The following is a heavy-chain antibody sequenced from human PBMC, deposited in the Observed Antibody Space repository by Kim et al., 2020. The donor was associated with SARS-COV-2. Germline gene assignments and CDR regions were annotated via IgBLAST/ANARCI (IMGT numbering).Heavy chain of an antibody. CDR2: INHSGST. D-gene: IGHD3-10*01. CDR1: GGSFSGYY. J-gene: IGHJ5*02. V-gene: IGHV4-34*01. Sequence: SQTLSLTCAVYGGSFSGYYRSWIRQPPGKGLEWIGEINHSGSTNYNPSLKSRVTISVDTSKNQFSLKLSSVTAADTAVYYCARGPTMVRGVRNNWFDPWG. CDR3: ARGPTMVRGVRNNWFDP.